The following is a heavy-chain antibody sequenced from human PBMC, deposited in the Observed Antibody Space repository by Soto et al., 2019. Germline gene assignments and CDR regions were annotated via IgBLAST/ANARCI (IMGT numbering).Heavy chain of an antibody. CDR1: GFTFSSYW. J-gene: IGHJ5*02. CDR3: ARDPGYCNGGICYSARGWFDP. D-gene: IGHD2-15*01. Sequence: EVQLVESGGGLVQPGGSLRLSCAASGFTFSSYWMHWVRQAPGKGLVWVSRINSDGSSTSYADSVKGRFTISRDNAKNTLYLQMNSLRAEDTAVYYRARDPGYCNGGICYSARGWFDPWGQGTLVTVSS. CDR2: INSDGSST. V-gene: IGHV3-74*01.